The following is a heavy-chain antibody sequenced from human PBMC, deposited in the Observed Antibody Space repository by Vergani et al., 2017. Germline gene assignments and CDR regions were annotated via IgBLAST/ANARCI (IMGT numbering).Heavy chain of an antibody. CDR2: IYYSGST. J-gene: IGHJ3*02. V-gene: IGHV4-39*01. D-gene: IGHD3-10*01. Sequence: QLQLQESGPGLVKPSETLSLTCTVSGGSISSSSYYWGWIRQPPGKGLEWIGSIYYSGSTYYNPSLKSRVTISVDTSKHQFSLKLSSVTAADTAVYYCASAMVPGVYRDAIDIWGQGTMVTVSS. CDR1: GGSISSSSYY. CDR3: ASAMVPGVYRDAIDI.